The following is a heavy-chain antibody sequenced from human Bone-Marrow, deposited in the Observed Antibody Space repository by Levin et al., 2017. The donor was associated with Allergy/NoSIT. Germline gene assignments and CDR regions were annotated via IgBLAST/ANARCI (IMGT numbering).Heavy chain of an antibody. CDR1: GFTFRNCW. J-gene: IGHJ4*02. CDR2: IKEDGSAQ. CDR3: ARDVYGGGSHDY. Sequence: GESLKISCAASGFTFRNCWMTWVRQAPGKGLEWVANIKEDGSAQYYGDSVKGRFTISRDNAKTSLFLQMNSLRAEDTAVYYCARDVYGGGSHDYWGQGTLVTVSS. V-gene: IGHV3-7*01. D-gene: IGHD3-10*01.